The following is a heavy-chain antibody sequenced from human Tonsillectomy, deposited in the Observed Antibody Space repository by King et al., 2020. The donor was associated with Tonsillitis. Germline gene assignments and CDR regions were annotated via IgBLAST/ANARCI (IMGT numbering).Heavy chain of an antibody. D-gene: IGHD5-24*01. J-gene: IGHJ4*02. CDR3: AKGWVEMDA. V-gene: IGHV3-23*04. CDR1: GFTFSSCA. Sequence: VQLVESGGGLVQPWGSLRLSCAASGFTFSSCAMTWVRQAPGMRLEWVSAISGSAGGTYYADSGKGRFTVSRDNSKNTLYLQMNSLRAEDTAVYYCAKGWVEMDAWGQGTLVTVSS. CDR2: ISGSAGGT.